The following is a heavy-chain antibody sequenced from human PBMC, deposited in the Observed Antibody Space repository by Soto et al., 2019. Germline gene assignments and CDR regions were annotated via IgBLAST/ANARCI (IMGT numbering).Heavy chain of an antibody. D-gene: IGHD2-21*02. Sequence: QVQLQESGPGLVKPSQTLSLTCTVSGGSISSGGYYWSWIRQHPGKGLEWIGYIDYSGSTYYNPSLKSRVTISVDTSKNQFSLKLRSVTAADTAVYYCARECGGDCSLRVYWGQGTLVTVSS. CDR2: IDYSGST. V-gene: IGHV4-31*03. J-gene: IGHJ4*02. CDR1: GGSISSGGYY. CDR3: ARECGGDCSLRVY.